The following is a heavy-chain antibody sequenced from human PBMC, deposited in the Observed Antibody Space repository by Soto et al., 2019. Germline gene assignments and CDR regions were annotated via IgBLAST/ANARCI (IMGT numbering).Heavy chain of an antibody. CDR3: AIYRVVVVISNYYYYYGMDV. Sequence: SVKVSCKASGGTFSSYAISWVRQAPGQGLEWMGGIIPIFGTANYAQKFQGRVTITADKSTSTAYMELSSLRSEDTAVYYCAIYRVVVVISNYYYYYGMDVWGQGTTVTVSS. CDR2: IIPIFGTA. V-gene: IGHV1-69*06. D-gene: IGHD3-22*01. J-gene: IGHJ6*02. CDR1: GGTFSSYA.